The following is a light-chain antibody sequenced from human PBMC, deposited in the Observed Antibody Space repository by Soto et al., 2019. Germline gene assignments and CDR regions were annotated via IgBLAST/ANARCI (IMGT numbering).Light chain of an antibody. CDR1: QSVNSK. CDR2: GAS. J-gene: IGKJ1*01. Sequence: EVVMTQSPAPLSLAPGERATLSCRASQSVNSKLAWYQQKPGQSPRLLIYGASTRATGIPARFTGSGSGTEFTLTISSLQSEDFAVYYCQQYNNYLRTFGQGTKVDIK. CDR3: QQYNNYLRT. V-gene: IGKV3-15*01.